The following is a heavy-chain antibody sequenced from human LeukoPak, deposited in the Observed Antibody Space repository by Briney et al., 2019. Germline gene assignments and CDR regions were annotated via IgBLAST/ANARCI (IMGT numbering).Heavy chain of an antibody. CDR3: ARALMGYSSSWYPHDAFDI. D-gene: IGHD6-13*01. Sequence: SETLSLTCAVYGGSFSGYYWSWIRQPPGKGLEWIGEINHSGSTNYNPSLKSRVTISVDTSKNQFSLKLSSVTAADTAVYYCARALMGYSSSWYPHDAFDIWGQGTMVTVSS. CDR1: GGSFSGYY. CDR2: INHSGST. V-gene: IGHV4-34*01. J-gene: IGHJ3*02.